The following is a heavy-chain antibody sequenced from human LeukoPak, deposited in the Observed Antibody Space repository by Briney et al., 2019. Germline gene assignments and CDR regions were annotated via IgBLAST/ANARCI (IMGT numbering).Heavy chain of an antibody. Sequence: SETLFLTCAVSGGSISSGGYSWSWIRQPPGKGLEWIGYIYHSGSTYYNPSLKSRVTISVDRPKNQFSLKLSSVTAADTAVYYCARCGFRVTPGGMDVWGQGTTVTVSS. V-gene: IGHV4-30-2*01. D-gene: IGHD4-23*01. CDR3: ARCGFRVTPGGMDV. CDR2: IYHSGST. J-gene: IGHJ6*02. CDR1: GGSISSGGYS.